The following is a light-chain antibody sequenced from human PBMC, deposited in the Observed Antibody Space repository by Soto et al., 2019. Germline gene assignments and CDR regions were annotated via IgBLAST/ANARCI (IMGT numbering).Light chain of an antibody. J-gene: IGKJ3*01. V-gene: IGKV3-20*01. CDR1: QSVSDNY. CDR2: GAS. CDR3: QQYGSSPFT. Sequence: EIVLTQSPGTLSLSPGERATLSCRASQSVSDNYLAWYQQIPCQAPRLLIYGASSMATGIPDMFSGSGSGTDFTLTISRLEPEDFAVYYCQQYGSSPFTFGPGTKVDIK.